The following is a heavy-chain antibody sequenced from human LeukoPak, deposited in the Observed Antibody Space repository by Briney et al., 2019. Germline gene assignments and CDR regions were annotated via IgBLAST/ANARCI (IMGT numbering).Heavy chain of an antibody. CDR3: RKGGYCCSSRCYYGWFEP. CDR2: TSAGGSST. D-gene: IGHD2-2*01. V-gene: IGHV3-23*01. CDR1: GFSFSSYA. J-gene: IGHJ5*02. Sequence: GRSLRLSCAASGFSFSSYAMHWVRQAPGKGLEWVSTTSAGGSSTNYADSGKRRFTISRDNSKNQFYLQMNSLRAEATAAYYCRKGGYCCSSRCYYGWFEPWGQGTLVTVSS.